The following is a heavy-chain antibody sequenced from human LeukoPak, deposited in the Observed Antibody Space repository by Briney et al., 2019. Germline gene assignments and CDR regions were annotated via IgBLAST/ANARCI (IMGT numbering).Heavy chain of an antibody. Sequence: SETLSLTCTVSGGSLSSSSYYWGWIRQPPGKGLEWIGSIYYSGSTYYNPSLKSRVTISVDTSKNQFSLKLSSVTAADTAVYYCARWDYYDSRTFDIWGQGTMVTVS. CDR1: GGSLSSSSYY. CDR3: ARWDYYDSRTFDI. J-gene: IGHJ3*02. V-gene: IGHV4-39*07. CDR2: IYYSGST. D-gene: IGHD3-22*01.